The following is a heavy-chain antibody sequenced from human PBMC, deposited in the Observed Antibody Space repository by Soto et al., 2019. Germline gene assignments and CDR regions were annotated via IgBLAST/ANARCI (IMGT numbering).Heavy chain of an antibody. V-gene: IGHV1-69*13. D-gene: IGHD2-15*01. CDR3: AREFEDCRGGSSPTPLWGGMDV. Sequence: SVKVSCKASGGTFSSYAISWVRQAPGQGLEWMGGIIPIFGTANYAQKFQGRVTITADESTSTAYMELSSLRSEDTAVYYCAREFEDCRGGSSPTPLWGGMDVWGQGTTVTV. CDR2: IIPIFGTA. CDR1: GGTFSSYA. J-gene: IGHJ6*02.